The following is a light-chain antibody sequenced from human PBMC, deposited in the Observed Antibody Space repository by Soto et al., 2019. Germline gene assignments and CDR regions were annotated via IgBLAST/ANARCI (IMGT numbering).Light chain of an antibody. Sequence: DIQMTQSPSAVSASVGDRVTITCRANQDIRSDLAWYQQRPGRAPKLLIFGASTLQSDVPSRFTGSGSGTEFTLTISSLQPEDFATYYCQRADTFPLTFGGGTKVEFK. V-gene: IGKV1-12*01. CDR3: QRADTFPLT. CDR1: QDIRSD. CDR2: GAS. J-gene: IGKJ4*01.